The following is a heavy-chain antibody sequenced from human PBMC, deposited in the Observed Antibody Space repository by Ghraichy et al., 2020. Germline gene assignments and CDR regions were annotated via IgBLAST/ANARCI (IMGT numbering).Heavy chain of an antibody. D-gene: IGHD6-13*01. CDR3: AKDRRGGWSSRGYSVDRIAFDS. J-gene: IGHJ3*02. Sequence: TLSLTCTVSGGSISSGGYYWSWIRQHPGKGLEWIGYIYHSGSTYYNPSLKSRVIISVDTSKNQFSLKLSSVTAADTAVYYCAKDRRGGWSSRGYSVDRIAFDSWGQGTMVTVSS. CDR1: GGSISSGGYY. CDR2: IYHSGST. V-gene: IGHV4-31*03.